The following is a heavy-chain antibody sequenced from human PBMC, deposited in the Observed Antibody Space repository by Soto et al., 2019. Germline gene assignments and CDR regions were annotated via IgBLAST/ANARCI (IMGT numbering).Heavy chain of an antibody. D-gene: IGHD3-22*01. CDR1: GFTFTSSA. CDR3: AADPFPYDSSGPPFDY. J-gene: IGHJ4*02. Sequence: SVKVSCKASGFTFTSSAVQWVRQARGQRLEWIGWIVVGSGNTNYAQKFQERVTITRDMSTSTAYMELSSLRSEDTAVYYCAADPFPYDSSGPPFDYWGQGTLVTVSS. V-gene: IGHV1-58*01. CDR2: IVVGSGNT.